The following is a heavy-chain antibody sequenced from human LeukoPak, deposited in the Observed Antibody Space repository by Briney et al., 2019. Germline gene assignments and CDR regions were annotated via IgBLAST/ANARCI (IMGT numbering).Heavy chain of an antibody. CDR2: VNPNSGGT. V-gene: IGHV1-2*02. Sequence: ASVKVSCKASGYTFTSYYVHWVRQAPGQGLEWMAWVNPNSGGTNYAQKFQGRVTMTRDTSISTAYMELSRLRSDDTAVYYCARALSSGWYDPQDYWGQGTLVTVSS. J-gene: IGHJ4*02. CDR1: GYTFTSYY. D-gene: IGHD6-19*01. CDR3: ARALSSGWYDPQDY.